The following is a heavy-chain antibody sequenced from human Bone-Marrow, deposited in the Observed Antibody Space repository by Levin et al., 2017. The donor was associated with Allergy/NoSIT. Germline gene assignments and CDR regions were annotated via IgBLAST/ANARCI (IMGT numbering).Heavy chain of an antibody. CDR3: ARKVLIAAAGTRYWYFDL. CDR1: GFTFSSYG. D-gene: IGHD6-13*01. V-gene: IGHV3-33*01. CDR2: IWYDGSNK. J-gene: IGHJ2*01. Sequence: PGGSLRLSCAASGFTFSSYGMHWVRQAPGKGLEWVAVIWYDGSNKYYADSVKGRFTISRDNSKNTLYLQMNSLRAEDTAVYYCARKVLIAAAGTRYWYFDLWGRGTLVTVSS.